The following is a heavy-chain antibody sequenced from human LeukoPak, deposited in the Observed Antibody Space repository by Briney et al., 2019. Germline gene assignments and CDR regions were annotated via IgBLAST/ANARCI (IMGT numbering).Heavy chain of an antibody. CDR1: GFTFSSYW. J-gene: IGHJ3*02. D-gene: IGHD3-22*01. CDR3: ARGYYYDRKAFDI. CDR2: IKQDGSEK. Sequence: PGGSLRLSCAASGFTFSSYWMSWVRQAPGKGLEWVANIKQDGSEKYYVDSVKGRFTISRDNAKNSLYLQMNSLRAEDTAVYFCARGYYYDRKAFDIWGQGTMVTVSS. V-gene: IGHV3-7*01.